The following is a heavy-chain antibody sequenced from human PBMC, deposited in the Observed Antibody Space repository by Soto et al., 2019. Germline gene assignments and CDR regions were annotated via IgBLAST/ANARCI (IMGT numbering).Heavy chain of an antibody. Sequence: HPGGSLRLSCAASGFTFSSYGMHWVRQAPGKGLEWVAVIWYDGSNKYYADSVKGRFTISRDNSKNTLYLQMNSLRAEDTAVYYCARDLVVVPAAKYYGMDVWGQGTTVTVSS. CDR2: IWYDGSNK. CDR1: GFTFSSYG. J-gene: IGHJ6*02. CDR3: ARDLVVVPAAKYYGMDV. V-gene: IGHV3-33*01. D-gene: IGHD2-2*01.